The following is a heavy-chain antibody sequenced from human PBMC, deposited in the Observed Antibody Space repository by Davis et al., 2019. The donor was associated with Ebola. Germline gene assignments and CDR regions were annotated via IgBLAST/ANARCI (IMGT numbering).Heavy chain of an antibody. CDR3: ARPQKPYYYGSGNPNYYGMDV. CDR2: IKQDGSEK. Sequence: GESLKISCAASGFTFSSYWMSWVRQAPGKGLEWVANIKQDGSEKYYVDSVKGRFTISRDNAKNSLYLQMNSLRAEDTAVYYCARPQKPYYYGSGNPNYYGMDVWGQGTTVTVSS. D-gene: IGHD3-10*01. CDR1: GFTFSSYW. J-gene: IGHJ6*02. V-gene: IGHV3-7*03.